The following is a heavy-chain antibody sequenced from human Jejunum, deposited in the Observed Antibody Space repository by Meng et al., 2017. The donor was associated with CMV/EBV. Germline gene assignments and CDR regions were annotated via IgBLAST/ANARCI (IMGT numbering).Heavy chain of an antibody. V-gene: IGHV4-39*07. J-gene: IGHJ4*02. CDR3: ARDPTPDGSDY. CDR1: GASISDSSYC. CDR2: VYYSGST. D-gene: IGHD3-10*01. Sequence: HPQLEESVPCLVKPSEPLSLTCTISGASISDSSYCWGWIRQPPGKGLEWIGSVYYSGSTYYNPSLESRVTISVDTSKNQFSLKLTSVTAADTATYYCARDPTPDGSDYWGRGTLVTVSS.